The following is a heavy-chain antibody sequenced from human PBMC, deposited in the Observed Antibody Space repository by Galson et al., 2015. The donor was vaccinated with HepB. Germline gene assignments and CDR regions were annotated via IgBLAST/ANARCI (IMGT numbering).Heavy chain of an antibody. V-gene: IGHV4-59*08. CDR1: GGSISSYY. CDR2: IYYSGST. CDR3: ARHGLDYYDSSGYHTDPYYFDY. J-gene: IGHJ4*02. Sequence: SETLSLTCTVSGGSISSYYWSWIRQPPGKGLEWIGCIYYSGSTNYNPSLKSRVTISVGTSKNQFSLKLSSVTAADTAVYYCARHGLDYYDSSGYHTDPYYFDYWGQGTLVTVSS. D-gene: IGHD3-22*01.